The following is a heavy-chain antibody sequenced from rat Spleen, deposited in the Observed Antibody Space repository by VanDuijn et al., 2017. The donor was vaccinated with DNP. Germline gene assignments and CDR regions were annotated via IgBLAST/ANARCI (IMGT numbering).Heavy chain of an antibody. CDR2: ITSSGGSS. D-gene: IGHD1-12*02. V-gene: IGHV5-31*01. Sequence: EVQLVESGGDLVQPGRSLKLSCVASGFTFNNYWMIWIRQVPGRGLDWVASITSSGGSSYYPDSVKGRFTVSRDDAKSTLYLQMDSLRSEDTATYYCATRAPGNYYYGGYFDYWGQGVMVTVSS. CDR1: GFTFNNYW. J-gene: IGHJ2*01. CDR3: ATRAPGNYYYGGYFDY.